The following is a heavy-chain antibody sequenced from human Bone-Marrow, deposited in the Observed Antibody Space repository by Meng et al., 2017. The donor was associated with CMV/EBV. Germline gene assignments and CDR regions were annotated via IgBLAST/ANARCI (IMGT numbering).Heavy chain of an antibody. Sequence: GSLRLSCNVSGGSISGSSYYWGWICQPPGKGLEWVGNIYYSGTTYYNPSPSLKSRVTISIDTSKNQFSLKLSSVTAADTAVYYCARSDYSNLYYGMDVWGQGTTVTVSS. D-gene: IGHD4-11*01. CDR2: IYYSGTT. CDR1: GGSISGSSYY. V-gene: IGHV4-39*07. CDR3: ARSDYSNLYYGMDV. J-gene: IGHJ6*02.